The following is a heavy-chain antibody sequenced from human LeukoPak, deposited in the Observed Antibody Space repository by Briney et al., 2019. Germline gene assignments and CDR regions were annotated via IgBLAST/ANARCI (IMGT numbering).Heavy chain of an antibody. CDR3: AKGDSGYYTLFDY. CDR1: GFTFSAYG. Sequence: GGSLRLSCAASGFTFSAYGLHWVRQAPGKGLEWVAVISYDGSNKYYADSVKGRFIISRDNSKNTLYLQMNSLRAEDTAVYYCAKGDSGYYTLFDYWDQATLVTVSS. D-gene: IGHD3-22*01. V-gene: IGHV3-30*18. CDR2: ISYDGSNK. J-gene: IGHJ4*02.